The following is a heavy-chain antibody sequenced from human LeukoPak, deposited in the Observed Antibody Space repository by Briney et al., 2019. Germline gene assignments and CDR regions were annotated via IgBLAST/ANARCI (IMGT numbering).Heavy chain of an antibody. CDR3: ARVTSAGGWWFDP. D-gene: IGHD2-15*01. V-gene: IGHV4-31*03. CDR2: IYYSGRT. Sequence: SETLSLTCTVSGGSISSGGYYWSWIRQQPGKGLEWIGYIYYSGRTYYNPSLKTRLTISVDTSKNQFSLKLSSVTAADTAVYYCARVTSAGGWWFDPWGHGTLVAVSS. CDR1: GGSISSGGYY. J-gene: IGHJ5*02.